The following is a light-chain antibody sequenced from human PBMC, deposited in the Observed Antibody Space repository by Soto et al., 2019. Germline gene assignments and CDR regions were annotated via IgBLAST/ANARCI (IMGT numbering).Light chain of an antibody. CDR3: TSYAGGNNV. J-gene: IGLJ1*01. CDR2: EVN. CDR1: SSDVGGYNY. V-gene: IGLV2-8*01. Sequence: QSALTQPPSASGSPGQSVTISCTGTSSDVGGYNYVSWYQQYPGKVPKLMVYEVNTRPSGVPDRFSGSKSVNTASLTVSGLQAEDEADYYCTSYAGGNNVFGTGTKVTVL.